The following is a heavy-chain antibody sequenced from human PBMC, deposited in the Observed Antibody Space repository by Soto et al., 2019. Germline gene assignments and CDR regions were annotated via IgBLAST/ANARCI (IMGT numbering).Heavy chain of an antibody. CDR3: AGLGTPDSSGYYPFDY. J-gene: IGHJ4*02. V-gene: IGHV5-51*01. CDR2: IYPGDSDT. D-gene: IGHD3-22*01. Sequence: GESLKISCKGSGYSFTSYWIGWVRQMPGKGLEWMGIIYPGDSDTRYSPSFQGQVTISADKSISTAYLQWSSLKASDTAMYYCAGLGTPDSSGYYPFDYWGQGTLVTVSS. CDR1: GYSFTSYW.